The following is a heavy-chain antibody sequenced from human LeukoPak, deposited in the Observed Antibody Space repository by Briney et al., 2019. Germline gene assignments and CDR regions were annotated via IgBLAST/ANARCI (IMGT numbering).Heavy chain of an antibody. Sequence: GESLKISCKGSGYTFTSSWIGWVRQMPGKGLEWIGIVYPGDSDTRYSPSFQGQVTISADKSINTAYLQWSSLKASDTAMYYCARQTRGYERPTPFDYWGQGTLVTVSS. J-gene: IGHJ4*02. CDR3: ARQTRGYERPTPFDY. CDR1: GYTFTSSW. CDR2: VYPGDSDT. D-gene: IGHD5-12*01. V-gene: IGHV5-51*01.